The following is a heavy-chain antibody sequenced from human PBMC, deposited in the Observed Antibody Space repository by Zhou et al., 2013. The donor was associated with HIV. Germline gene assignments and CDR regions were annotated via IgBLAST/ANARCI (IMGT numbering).Heavy chain of an antibody. CDR2: IIPIFGTA. CDR1: GGTFSSYA. J-gene: IGHJ6*03. Sequence: QVQLVQSGAEVKKPGSSVKVSCKASGGTFSSYAISWVRQAPGQGLEWMGGIIPIFGTANYAQKFQGRVTITTDESTSTAYMELSSLRSEDTAVYYCASSLVPRSAMDPLLDYMDVWGKGTTVTVSS. V-gene: IGHV1-69*05. CDR3: ASSLVPRSAMDPLLDYMDV. D-gene: IGHD5-18*01.